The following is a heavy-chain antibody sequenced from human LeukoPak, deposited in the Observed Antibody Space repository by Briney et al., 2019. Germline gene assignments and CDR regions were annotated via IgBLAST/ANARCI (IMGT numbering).Heavy chain of an antibody. Sequence: GGSLRLSCAASGFTFDDYAMHWVRQAPGKGLEWVSGISWNSGSIGYADSVKGRFTISRDNTKNLLFLEMNNLRGDDTAIYYCVRESRPGGAMGLYHNLDYWGQGTLVAVSS. J-gene: IGHJ4*02. D-gene: IGHD1-1*01. V-gene: IGHV3-9*01. CDR3: VRESRPGGAMGLYHNLDY. CDR2: ISWNSGSI. CDR1: GFTFDDYA.